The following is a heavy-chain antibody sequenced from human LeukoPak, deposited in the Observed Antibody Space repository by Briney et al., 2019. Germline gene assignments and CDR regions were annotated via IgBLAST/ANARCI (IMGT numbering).Heavy chain of an antibody. V-gene: IGHV3-15*01. CDR2: IKSKGDGGTT. J-gene: IGHJ3*02. D-gene: IGHD2/OR15-2a*01. CDR3: TTYNSRDAFDI. CDR1: GFTVSNTW. Sequence: GGSLRLSCAGSGFTVSNTWMSWVRQAPGKGLGWVGRIKSKGDGGTTDHAAPVKGRFTISRDDSKNTLNLQMNGLKPEDTAVYYCTTYNSRDAFDIWGQGTMVTVSS.